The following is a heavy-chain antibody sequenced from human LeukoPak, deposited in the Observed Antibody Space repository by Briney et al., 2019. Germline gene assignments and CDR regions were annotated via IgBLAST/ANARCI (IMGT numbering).Heavy chain of an antibody. CDR3: ASIPGIAAAGSP. J-gene: IGHJ5*02. V-gene: IGHV3-48*01. CDR2: ISINGDTI. D-gene: IGHD6-13*01. CDR1: GFNFLGYN. Sequence: GGSLRLSCAASGFNFLGYNMNWVRLGPGKGLEWIAYISINGDTIYYADSVKGRFAISRDNAKNSVYLQMNSLRAEDTAVYYCASIPGIAAAGSPWGQGTLVTVSS.